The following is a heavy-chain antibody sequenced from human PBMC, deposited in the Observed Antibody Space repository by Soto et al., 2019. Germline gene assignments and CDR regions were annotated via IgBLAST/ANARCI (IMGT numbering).Heavy chain of an antibody. V-gene: IGHV3-23*01. CDR2: ISGSGGST. Sequence: GGSLRLSCAASGFTFSSYAMSWVRQAPGKGLEWVSAISGSGGSTYYADSVKGRFTISRDNSKNTLYLQMNSLRAEDTAVYYCAKGALRYCGGDCFNFDYWGQGTLVTVSS. J-gene: IGHJ4*02. D-gene: IGHD2-21*02. CDR1: GFTFSSYA. CDR3: AKGALRYCGGDCFNFDY.